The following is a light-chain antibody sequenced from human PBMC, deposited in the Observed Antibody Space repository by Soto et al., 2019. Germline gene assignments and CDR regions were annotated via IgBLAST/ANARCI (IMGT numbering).Light chain of an antibody. J-gene: IGKJ4*01. CDR3: KQYNNGTTLT. CDR1: QSVSSN. CDR2: GAS. Sequence: EIVMTQSPATLSVSPGERATLSCRASQSVSSNLAWYQQKPGQAPRLLIYGASTSATGIPARFSGSGSGTGFKLTISSLQSEDLAADYCKQYNNGTTLTFGGGTNVEIK. V-gene: IGKV3D-15*01.